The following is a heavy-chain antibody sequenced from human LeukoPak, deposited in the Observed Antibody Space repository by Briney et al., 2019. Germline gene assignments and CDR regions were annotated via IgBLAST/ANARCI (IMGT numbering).Heavy chain of an antibody. CDR1: GGSISSYY. CDR3: ARERFYYDSSGYYRGNYFDY. CDR2: IYYSGSS. J-gene: IGHJ4*02. D-gene: IGHD3-22*01. V-gene: IGHV4-59*01. Sequence: SETLSLTCTVSGGSISSYYWSWIRQPPGKGLEWIGYIYYSGSSNYNPSLKSRVTISVDTSKNQFSLKLSSVTAADTAVYYCARERFYYDSSGYYRGNYFDYWGQGTLVTVSS.